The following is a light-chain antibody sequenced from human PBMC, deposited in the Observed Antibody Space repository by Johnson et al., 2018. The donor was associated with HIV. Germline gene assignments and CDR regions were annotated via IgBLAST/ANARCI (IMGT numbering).Light chain of an antibody. CDR1: SSNIGINY. V-gene: IGLV1-51*01. CDR3: ETWDSSLSVYYV. CDR2: DND. J-gene: IGLJ1*01. Sequence: QSVLTQPPSVSAAPGQKVTISCSGSSSNIGINYVSWFQQLPGTAPKLLIYDNDKRPSGIPDRFSGSKSGTSATLGITGLQTGDEADYYCETWDSSLSVYYVFGTGTKPTVL.